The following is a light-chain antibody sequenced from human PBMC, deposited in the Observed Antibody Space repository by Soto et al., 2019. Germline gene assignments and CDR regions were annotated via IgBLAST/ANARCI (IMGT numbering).Light chain of an antibody. CDR2: GAS. Sequence: EIVLTQSPGTLSLSPGERATLSCRASQSLSNNSLAWYQQKPGQSPRLLVYGASTRDTGIPDRFRGSGSGTDFALTISSLEPEDFAMYYCQQYDGSPLTFGPGTKVYIK. V-gene: IGKV3-20*01. CDR3: QQYDGSPLT. CDR1: QSLSNNS. J-gene: IGKJ3*01.